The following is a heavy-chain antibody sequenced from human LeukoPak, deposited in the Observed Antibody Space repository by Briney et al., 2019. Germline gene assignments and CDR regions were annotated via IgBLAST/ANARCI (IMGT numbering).Heavy chain of an antibody. CDR2: ISSSSSYI. CDR3: ARDPTVTTPY. J-gene: IGHJ4*02. D-gene: IGHD4-11*01. CDR1: GFTFSSYS. V-gene: IGHV3-21*01. Sequence: GGSLRLSCAASGFTFSSYSMNWVRQAPGKGLEWLSSISSSSSYIYYADSVKGRFTISRDNAKNSLYLQMNSLRAEDTAVYYCARDPTVTTPYWGQGTLVTVSS.